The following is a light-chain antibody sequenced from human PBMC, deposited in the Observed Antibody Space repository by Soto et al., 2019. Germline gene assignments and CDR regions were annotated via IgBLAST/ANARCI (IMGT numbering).Light chain of an antibody. Sequence: QSALTQPPSVSGSPGQSITISCTGSSSDVGSYNLVSWYQQHPGKAPKLIIYEGSKRPSGVSNRFSGSKSGNTASLTISGLQAEDEADYYCCSYAGGGSYVFGPGTKVTVL. J-gene: IGLJ1*01. CDR1: SSDVGSYNL. CDR2: EGS. V-gene: IGLV2-23*01. CDR3: CSYAGGGSYV.